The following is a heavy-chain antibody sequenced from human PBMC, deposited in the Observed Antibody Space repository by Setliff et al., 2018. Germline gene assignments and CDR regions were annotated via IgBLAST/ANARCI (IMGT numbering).Heavy chain of an antibody. D-gene: IGHD2-15*01. Sequence: SETLSLTCAVSGGSISSGNWWTWVRQPPGKGLEWIGEIYHSGSTNYKPSLKSRVTISVDKSKNQFSLKLTSVTAADTAVYYCARGVVAAFMDVWGKGTTVTVSS. CDR3: ARGVVAAFMDV. CDR1: GGSISSGNW. J-gene: IGHJ6*03. V-gene: IGHV4-4*02. CDR2: IYHSGST.